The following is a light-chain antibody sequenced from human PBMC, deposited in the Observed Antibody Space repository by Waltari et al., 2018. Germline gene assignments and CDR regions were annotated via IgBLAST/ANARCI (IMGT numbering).Light chain of an antibody. CDR3: CSYSTSSTFYI. Sequence: QSAPTQPPSVSGSPGQSVTISCTGTSSDVGGYNYVSWYQQHPGKAPKLMIYGVSNRPSGVSDRFSGSKSGNTASLTISGLQAEDEADYYCCSYSTSSTFYIFGVGTRLTVL. V-gene: IGLV2-14*01. J-gene: IGLJ1*01. CDR1: SSDVGGYNY. CDR2: GVS.